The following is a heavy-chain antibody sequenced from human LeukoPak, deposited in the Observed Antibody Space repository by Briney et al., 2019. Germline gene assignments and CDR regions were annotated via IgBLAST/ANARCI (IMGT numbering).Heavy chain of an antibody. CDR1: GFTFSTSA. CDR3: AKGVSYYFYAMDV. D-gene: IGHD3-10*01. Sequence: PGGSLRLSCAASGFTFSTSAMSWVRQAPGKRLVWVSGIRGSGGNTYYADSVKGRFTISRDDSRNTLYLQMSSLRAEDTAVYYCAKGVSYYFYAMDVWGQGTTVTVSS. CDR2: IRGSGGNT. V-gene: IGHV3-23*01. J-gene: IGHJ6*02.